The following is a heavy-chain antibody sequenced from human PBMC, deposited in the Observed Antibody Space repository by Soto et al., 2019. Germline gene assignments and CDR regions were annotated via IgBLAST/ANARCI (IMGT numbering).Heavy chain of an antibody. Sequence: EVQLVESGGGLVQPGGSLRLSCAASGFTFTTSWMHWVRQAPEKGLVWVSHINSDGSTTTYADSVRGRFTISRDNAKNTLYLQMNSLRVEDTAVYYCARDRDYGMDVWGQGNTVIVSS. J-gene: IGHJ6*02. CDR2: INSDGSTT. V-gene: IGHV3-74*01. D-gene: IGHD3-10*01. CDR1: GFTFTTSW. CDR3: ARDRDYGMDV.